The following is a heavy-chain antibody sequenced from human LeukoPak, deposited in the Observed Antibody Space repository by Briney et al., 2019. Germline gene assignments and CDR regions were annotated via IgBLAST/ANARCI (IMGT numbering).Heavy chain of an antibody. CDR3: ARDSKGLGGLMMSAS. Sequence: ASVKVSCKASGYTFTSYGISWVRQSPGQGLEWMGWISAYNGNTNYAQKLQGRVTMTTDTSTSTAYMELRSLRSDDTAVYYCARDSKGLGGLMMSASWGQGTLVTVSS. V-gene: IGHV1-18*01. D-gene: IGHD2-8*01. CDR1: GYTFTSYG. CDR2: ISAYNGNT. J-gene: IGHJ4*02.